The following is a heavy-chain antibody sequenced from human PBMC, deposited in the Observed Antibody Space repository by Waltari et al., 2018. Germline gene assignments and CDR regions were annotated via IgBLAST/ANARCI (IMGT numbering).Heavy chain of an antibody. CDR2: IYPGDSDT. D-gene: IGHD3-22*01. J-gene: IGHJ4*02. CDR1: GYSFPLYW. Sequence: EVQLVLSGAEVRKPGESLTSSCKGSGYSFPLYWIGWVRRRPGKGLEWLGIIYPGDSDTRYSPSFQGQVTISADKSISTAYLQWSSLKASDTAMYYCARRIYDSREYYFDYWGQGTLVTVSS. V-gene: IGHV5-51*01. CDR3: ARRIYDSREYYFDY.